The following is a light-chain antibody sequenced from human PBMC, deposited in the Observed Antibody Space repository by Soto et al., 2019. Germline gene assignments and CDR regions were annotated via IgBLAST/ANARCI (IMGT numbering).Light chain of an antibody. Sequence: QSVLTQPPSASASLGASVTLTCTLSSGNSNYKVDWYQQRPGKGPRFVMRVGTGGIVGSKGDGIPDRFSVLGSGLNRYLTIKNIQEEDESDYHCGADHGSGSNVVRVFGGGTKLTVL. CDR1: SGNSNYK. J-gene: IGLJ3*02. CDR3: GADHGSGSNVVRV. V-gene: IGLV9-49*01. CDR2: VGTGGIVG.